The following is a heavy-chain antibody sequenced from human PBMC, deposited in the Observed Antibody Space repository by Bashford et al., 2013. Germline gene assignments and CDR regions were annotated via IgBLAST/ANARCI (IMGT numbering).Heavy chain of an antibody. V-gene: IGHV2-26*01. CDR2: IFSNDEK. D-gene: IGHD3-16*01. J-gene: IGHJ3*02. CDR3: ARIPDYDYIWGAPDAFDI. Sequence: IRQPPGKALEWLAHIFSNDEKSYSTSLKSRLTISKDTSKSQVVLTMTNMDPVDTATYYCARIPDYDYIWGAPDAFDIVGPRGQWSPSPQ.